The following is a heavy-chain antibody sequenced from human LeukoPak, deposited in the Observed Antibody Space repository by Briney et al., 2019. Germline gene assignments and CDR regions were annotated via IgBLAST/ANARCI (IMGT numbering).Heavy chain of an antibody. CDR3: ATSTVAKYDY. J-gene: IGHJ4*02. D-gene: IGHD4-11*01. Sequence: GVLRLSCAASGFTFINYAMTWVRQAPGKGLEWVSAISGSGDSTFNADSVKGRFTISRDNSKNTLYLQMNSLRAEDTALYYCATSTVAKYDYWGQGTLVAVSS. CDR1: GFTFINYA. V-gene: IGHV3-23*01. CDR2: ISGSGDST.